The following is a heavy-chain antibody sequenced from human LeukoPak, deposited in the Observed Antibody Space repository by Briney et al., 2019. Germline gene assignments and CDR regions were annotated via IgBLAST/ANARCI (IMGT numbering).Heavy chain of an antibody. D-gene: IGHD3-10*01. CDR1: GGSISSYY. V-gene: IGHV4-59*01. CDR2: IYYSGST. J-gene: IGHJ4*02. Sequence: TSETLSLTCTVSGGSISSYYWSWIRQPPGKGLEWIGYIYYSGSTNYNPSLKSRVTISVDTSNNQFSLKLSSMTAADTAVYYCARDGGYGSGPSFWGQGTLVTVSS. CDR3: ARDGGYGSGPSF.